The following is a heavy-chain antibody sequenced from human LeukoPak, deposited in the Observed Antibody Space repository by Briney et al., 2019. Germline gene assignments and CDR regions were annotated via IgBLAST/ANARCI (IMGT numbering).Heavy chain of an antibody. CDR3: ARERTTYYDSSGYYFEYFDY. J-gene: IGHJ4*02. CDR1: GYTLTSYY. Sequence: ASVKVSCKASGYTLTSYYMHWVRQAPGQGLEWMGIINPSGGSTSYAQKFQGRVTMTRDTSTSTVYVELSSLRSEDTAVYYCARERTTYYDSSGYYFEYFDYWGQGTLVTVSS. D-gene: IGHD3-22*01. V-gene: IGHV1-46*01. CDR2: INPSGGST.